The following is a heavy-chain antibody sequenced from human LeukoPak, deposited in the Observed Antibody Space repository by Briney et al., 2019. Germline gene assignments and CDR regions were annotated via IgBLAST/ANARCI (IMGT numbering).Heavy chain of an antibody. CDR1: GGSINNYY. J-gene: IGHJ3*02. CDR3: ARQPSATAAFDI. CDR2: IYSSGNT. D-gene: IGHD5-18*01. V-gene: IGHV4-59*08. Sequence: SETLSLTCVVSGGSINNYYWSWIRQPPGKGLKWIAYIYSSGNTNYNPSFKSRVTVSVDTSKNQLSLRLTSVAAADTAIYYCARQPSATAAFDIWGQGTMVIVSS.